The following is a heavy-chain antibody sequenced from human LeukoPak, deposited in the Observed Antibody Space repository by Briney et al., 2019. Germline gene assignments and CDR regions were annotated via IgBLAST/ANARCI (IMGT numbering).Heavy chain of an antibody. CDR1: GGSISSGDYY. Sequence: SETLYLTCTVSGGSISSGDYYWSWIRQPPGNGLEWIGYIYYSGSTYYNPSLKSRVTISVDTSKNQFSLKLSSVTAADTAVYYCARAYKKQWLVSNWGQGTLVTVSS. CDR2: IYYSGST. J-gene: IGHJ4*02. V-gene: IGHV4-30-4*08. CDR3: ARAYKKQWLVSN. D-gene: IGHD6-19*01.